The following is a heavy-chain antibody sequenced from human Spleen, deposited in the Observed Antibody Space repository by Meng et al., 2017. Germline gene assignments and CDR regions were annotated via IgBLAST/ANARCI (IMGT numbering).Heavy chain of an antibody. CDR3: ARDPNYYGSGSYPKRDQYYFDY. V-gene: IGHV1-2*02. J-gene: IGHJ4*02. CDR2: INPNSGGT. D-gene: IGHD3-10*01. CDR1: GYTFTGYY. Sequence: ASVKVSCKASGYTFTGYYMHWVRQAPGQGLEWMGWINPNSGGTNYAQKFQGRVTMTRDTSISTAYMELSRLRSDDTAVYYCARDPNYYGSGSYPKRDQYYFDYWGQGTLVTVSS.